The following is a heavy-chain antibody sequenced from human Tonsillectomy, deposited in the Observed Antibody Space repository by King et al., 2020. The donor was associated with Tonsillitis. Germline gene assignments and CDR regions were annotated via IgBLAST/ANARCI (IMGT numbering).Heavy chain of an antibody. V-gene: IGHV4-34*01. J-gene: IGHJ4*02. D-gene: IGHD6-19*01. CDR2: INHRGST. CDR1: GGSFSGYF. CDR3: ARGLYGMAGRDAWGTFDY. Sequence: VQLQQWGAGLLKPSETLSLTCVVSGGSFSGYFWSWIRQPPGKGLEWIGEINHRGSTDYNASLKSRVTISVDTSKIQFSLKLSSVTAADAAVYYCARGLYGMAGRDAWGTFDYWGQGTLVTVSS.